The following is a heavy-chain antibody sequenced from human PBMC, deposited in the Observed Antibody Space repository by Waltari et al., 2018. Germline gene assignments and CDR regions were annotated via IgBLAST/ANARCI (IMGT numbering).Heavy chain of an antibody. CDR2: IIPIVGTA. Sequence: QVQLVQTGAEVKKPGSSVKVSCKASGGTFSSYAISWVRQAPGQGLEWMGGIIPIVGTANYAQKFQGRVTITADESTSTAYMELSSLRSEDTAVYYCARDVAYCSGGSCYFWYFDLWGRGTLVTVSS. CDR1: GGTFSSYA. CDR3: ARDVAYCSGGSCYFWYFDL. D-gene: IGHD2-15*01. J-gene: IGHJ2*01. V-gene: IGHV1-69*01.